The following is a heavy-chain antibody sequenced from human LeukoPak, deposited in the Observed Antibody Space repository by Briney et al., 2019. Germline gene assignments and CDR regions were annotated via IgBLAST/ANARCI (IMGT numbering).Heavy chain of an antibody. Sequence: GESLKISCRGSGYSFTTYWIGWVRQMPGKGLEWMGIIYPGDSDTRYSPSFQGQVTMSADKSINTAYLQWSSLKASDPAMYYCARRQGCSSTSCPPDSWGQGTLVTVSS. CDR2: IYPGDSDT. J-gene: IGHJ4*02. CDR3: ARRQGCSSTSCPPDS. V-gene: IGHV5-51*01. CDR1: GYSFTTYW. D-gene: IGHD2-2*01.